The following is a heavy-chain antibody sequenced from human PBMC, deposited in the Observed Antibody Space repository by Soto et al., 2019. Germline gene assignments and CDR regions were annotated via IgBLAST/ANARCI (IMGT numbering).Heavy chain of an antibody. CDR1: GGSFSSDSFI. CDR3: ARDHKWDGMDV. Sequence: LSLTCSVSGGSFSSDSFIWSWVRQFPGKGLEWIGYINYSGTTYYNPSLRSRITMSVDTSKNQFSLNLSSVTAADTAVYYCARDHKWDGMDVWGQGTTVTVSS. V-gene: IGHV4-31*03. CDR2: INYSGTT. D-gene: IGHD1-26*01. J-gene: IGHJ6*02.